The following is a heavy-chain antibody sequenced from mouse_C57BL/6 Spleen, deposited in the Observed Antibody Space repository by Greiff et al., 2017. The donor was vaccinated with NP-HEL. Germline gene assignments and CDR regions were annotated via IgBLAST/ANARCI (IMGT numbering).Heavy chain of an antibody. CDR3: ASLIYYYGSSYVGFAY. CDR1: GYSITSGYY. J-gene: IGHJ3*01. D-gene: IGHD1-1*01. V-gene: IGHV3-6*01. Sequence: EVKLVESGPGLVKPSQSLSLTCSVTGYSITSGYYWNWIRQFPGNKLEWMGYISYDGSNNYNPSLKNRISITRDTSKNQFFLKLNSVTTEDTATYYCASLIYYYGSSYVGFAYWGQGTLVTVSA. CDR2: ISYDGSN.